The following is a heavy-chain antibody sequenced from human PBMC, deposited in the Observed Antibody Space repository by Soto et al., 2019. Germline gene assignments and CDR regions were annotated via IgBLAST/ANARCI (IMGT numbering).Heavy chain of an antibody. V-gene: IGHV5-10-1*01. CDR1: EYSFAGYW. D-gene: IGHD3-22*01. CDR3: ARQIYDSDTGPNFQYYFDS. Sequence: GESLKISCKGSEYSFAGYWITWVRQKPGKGLEWMGRIDPSDSQTYYSPSFRGHVTISATKSITTVFLQWSSLRASDTAMYYCARQIYDSDTGPNFQYYFDSWGQGPPVTVSS. CDR2: IDPSDSQT. J-gene: IGHJ4*02.